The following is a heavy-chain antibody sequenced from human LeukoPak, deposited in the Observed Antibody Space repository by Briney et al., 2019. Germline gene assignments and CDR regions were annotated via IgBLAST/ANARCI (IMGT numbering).Heavy chain of an antibody. CDR3: AKFRVGELLYYFDF. CDR1: GFSVRTTY. Sequence: PGGSLRLSCAASGFSVRTTYMSWVRQAPGKGLEWVSAISGSGGSTYYADSVKGRFTISRDNSKNTLYLQMNSLRAEDTAVYYCAKFRVGELLYYFDFWGQGTLVTVSS. V-gene: IGHV3-23*01. CDR2: ISGSGGST. J-gene: IGHJ4*02. D-gene: IGHD3-10*01.